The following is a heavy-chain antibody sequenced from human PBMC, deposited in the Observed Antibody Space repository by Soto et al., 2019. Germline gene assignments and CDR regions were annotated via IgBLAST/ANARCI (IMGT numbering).Heavy chain of an antibody. J-gene: IGHJ5*02. CDR1: GFTFSSSA. CDR2: VSANGQGI. Sequence: EVQLLESGGGLVQPGGSLRLSCAASGFTFSSSAISWVRQAPGKGLEWVSAVSANGQGIYYADSVRGRFTISRDNSKNTLYLEMNSLRVEDTAVYYCVKDLPLWSGYSFSENHWGQGTLVTVSS. V-gene: IGHV3-23*01. D-gene: IGHD3-3*01. CDR3: VKDLPLWSGYSFSENH.